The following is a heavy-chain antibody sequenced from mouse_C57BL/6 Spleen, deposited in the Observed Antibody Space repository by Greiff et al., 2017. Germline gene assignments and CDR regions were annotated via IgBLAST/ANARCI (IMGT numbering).Heavy chain of an antibody. D-gene: IGHD1-1*01. CDR3: ARSITTVAYYFDY. Sequence: QVQLQQSGPELVKPGASVKISCKASGYAFSSSWMNWVKQRPGKGLEWIGRIYPGDGDTNYNGKFKGKATLTADKSSSTAYMQLSSLTSEDSAVYFCARSITTVAYYFDYWGQGTTLTVSS. V-gene: IGHV1-82*01. CDR2: IYPGDGDT. CDR1: GYAFSSSW. J-gene: IGHJ2*01.